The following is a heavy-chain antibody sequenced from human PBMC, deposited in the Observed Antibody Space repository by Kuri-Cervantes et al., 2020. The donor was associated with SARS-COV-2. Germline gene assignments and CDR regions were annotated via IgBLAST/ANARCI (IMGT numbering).Heavy chain of an antibody. CDR1: GFIFSGYC. Sequence: GESLKISCAASGFIFSGYCMTWVRQAPGKGLEWVANIKQDGSEEYYVDSVKGRFTISRDNAKNSLYLQMNSLRAEDTAVYYCAREDSGTNDAFDFWGQGATVTXSS. J-gene: IGHJ3*01. CDR2: IKQDGSEE. D-gene: IGHD3-10*01. V-gene: IGHV3-7*03. CDR3: AREDSGTNDAFDF.